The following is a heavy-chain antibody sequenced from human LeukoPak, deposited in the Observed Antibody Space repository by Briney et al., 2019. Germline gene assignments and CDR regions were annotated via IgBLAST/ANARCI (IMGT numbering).Heavy chain of an antibody. CDR2: ISAYNGNT. D-gene: IGHD4-23*01. CDR1: GYTFTSYG. CDR3: ARVPTVVTPYDY. V-gene: IGHV1-18*01. Sequence: ASVKVSCKASGYTFTSYGISWVRQAPGQGLEWMGWISAYNGNTNYAQKHQGRVTMTTDTSTSTAYMELRSLRSDDAAVYYCARVPTVVTPYDYWGQGTLVTVSS. J-gene: IGHJ4*02.